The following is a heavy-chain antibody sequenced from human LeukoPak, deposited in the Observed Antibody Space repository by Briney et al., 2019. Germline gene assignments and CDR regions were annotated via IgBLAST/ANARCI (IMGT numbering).Heavy chain of an antibody. D-gene: IGHD3-3*01. CDR2: IYSGSI. V-gene: IGHV4-59*08. CDR1: GGSISDYY. CDR3: ARSYYYDFWSGYPDYMDV. J-gene: IGHJ6*03. Sequence: SETLSLTCTVSGGSISDYYWSWIRQPPGKGLEWIGYIYSGSINYNPSFKSRVTISVDTSKNQFSLKLSSVTAADTAVYYCARSYYYDFWSGYPDYMDVWGKGTTVTVSS.